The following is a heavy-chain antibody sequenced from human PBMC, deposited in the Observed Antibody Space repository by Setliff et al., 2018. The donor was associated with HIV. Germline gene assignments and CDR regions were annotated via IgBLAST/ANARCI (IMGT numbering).Heavy chain of an antibody. CDR2: ISAYSGDT. Sequence: ASVKVSCKASGYPFSGYGISWVRQAPGQGLEWMGWISAYSGDTNYAQKFQGRVTITADESTSTAYMELSSLRSEDTAVYYCARDSDSSSWGLYAFDIWGQGTMVTVSS. V-gene: IGHV1-18*01. CDR1: GYPFSGYG. D-gene: IGHD6-13*01. CDR3: ARDSDSSSWGLYAFDI. J-gene: IGHJ3*02.